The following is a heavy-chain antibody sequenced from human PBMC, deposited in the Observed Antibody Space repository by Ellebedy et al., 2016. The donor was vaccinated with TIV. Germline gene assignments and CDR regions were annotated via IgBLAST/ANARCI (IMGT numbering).Heavy chain of an antibody. Sequence: MPSETLSLTCGVYGWSFSGYYWTWIRHPPGTGLEWIGDIKHSGSTNYNPSLKSRVTIPVDTSKNQFSLKLSSVTAADTAVYFCARAFQYSSGVAFDYWGQGTLVTVSS. CDR3: ARAFQYSSGVAFDY. J-gene: IGHJ4*02. CDR1: GWSFSGYY. CDR2: IKHSGST. V-gene: IGHV4-34*01. D-gene: IGHD6-19*01.